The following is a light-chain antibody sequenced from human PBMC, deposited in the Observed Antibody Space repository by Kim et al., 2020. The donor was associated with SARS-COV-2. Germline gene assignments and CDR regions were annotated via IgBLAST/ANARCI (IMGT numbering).Light chain of an antibody. CDR1: ILTKKY. CDR2: NDI. V-gene: IGLV3-27*01. CDR3: YSTTDNNHWV. J-gene: IGLJ3*02. Sequence: VSPGQTAKSTCSGDILTKKYARWIQQEPGQAPVMLIYNDIERPSGIPERFSGSTSGTIATLTISGAQVEDEADYYCYSTTDNNHWVFGGGTQLTVL.